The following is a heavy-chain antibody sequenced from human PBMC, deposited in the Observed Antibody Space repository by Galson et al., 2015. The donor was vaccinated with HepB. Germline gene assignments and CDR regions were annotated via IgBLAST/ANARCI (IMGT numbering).Heavy chain of an antibody. CDR3: ARVCGGDCGRDDY. V-gene: IGHV1-46*03. J-gene: IGHJ4*02. CDR2: INPSGGST. Sequence: SVKVSCKASGYTFTSYYMHWVRQAPGQGPEWMGIINPSGGSTSYAQKFQGRVTMTRDTSTSTVYMELSSLRSEDTAVYYCARVCGGDCGRDDYWGQGTLVTVSS. D-gene: IGHD2-21*02. CDR1: GYTFTSYY.